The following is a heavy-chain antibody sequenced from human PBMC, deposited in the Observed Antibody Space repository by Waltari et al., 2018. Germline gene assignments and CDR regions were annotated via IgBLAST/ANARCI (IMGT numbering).Heavy chain of an antibody. CDR2: IDWDDDK. D-gene: IGHD6-13*01. J-gene: IGHJ6*02. CDR1: GFSLSTSGMC. V-gene: IGHV2-70*15. Sequence: QVTLRESGPALVKPTQTLTLTCTFSGFSLSTSGMCVSWIRQPPGKALEWLARIDWDDDKYYSTSLKTRLTISKDTSKNQVVLTMTNMDPVDTATYYCARIRNRIAAAGTDFYYYGMDVWGQGTTVTVSS. CDR3: ARIRNRIAAAGTDFYYYGMDV.